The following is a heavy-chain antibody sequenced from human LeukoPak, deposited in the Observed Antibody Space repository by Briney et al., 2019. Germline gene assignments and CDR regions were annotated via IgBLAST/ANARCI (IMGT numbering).Heavy chain of an antibody. J-gene: IGHJ6*03. CDR1: GGSISSGSYY. V-gene: IGHV4-61*02. CDR3: ARDSVDDYYYYHMDV. D-gene: IGHD3-10*01. CDR2: IYTSGST. Sequence: PSETLSLTCTVSGGSISSGSYYWSWIRQPAGKGLGWIGRIYTSGSTNYNPSLKSRVTISVDTSKNQFSLKLSSVTAADTAVYYCARDSVDDYYYYHMDVWGKGTTVTVSS.